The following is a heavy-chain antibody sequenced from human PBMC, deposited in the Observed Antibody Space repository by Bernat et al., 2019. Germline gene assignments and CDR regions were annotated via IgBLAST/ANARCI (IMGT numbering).Heavy chain of an antibody. CDR3: ARQSPVYDSSGWPWYFQD. CDR2: LSGSGGAT. Sequence: EVQLLESGGGLVQPGGSLRLSCAASGFTFASYAMGWVRQAPGKGLDWVSALSGSGGATDYADSVKGRFTISRDNSMNTLYLQMNNLGAEDTALYYCARQSPVYDSSGWPWYFQDWGQGTLVTVSS. CDR1: GFTFASYA. V-gene: IGHV3-23*01. J-gene: IGHJ1*01. D-gene: IGHD3-22*01.